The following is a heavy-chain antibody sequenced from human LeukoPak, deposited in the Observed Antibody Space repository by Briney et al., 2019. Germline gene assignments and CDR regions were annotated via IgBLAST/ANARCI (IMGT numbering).Heavy chain of an antibody. CDR1: GGSISGSSYY. D-gene: IGHD3-22*01. V-gene: IGHV4-39*07. J-gene: IGHJ4*02. CDR3: ARARSGYYGLDY. CDR2: IYYSGST. Sequence: PSQTLSLTCTVSGGSISGSSYYWGWIRQPPGKGLEWIGSIYYSGSTYYNPSLKSRVTISVDTSKNQFSLKLSSVTAADTAVYYCARARSGYYGLDYWGQGTLVTVSS.